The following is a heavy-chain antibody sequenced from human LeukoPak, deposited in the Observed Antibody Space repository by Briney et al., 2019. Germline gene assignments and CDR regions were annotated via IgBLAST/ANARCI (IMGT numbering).Heavy chain of an antibody. CDR1: GFTFSSYA. Sequence: GGSLRLSCAASGFTFSSYAMHWVRQAPGKGLEWVAVISYDGSNKYYADSVKGRFTISRDNSKNTLYLQMNSLRAEDTAVYYCARDSQHIVVVTAIGDFDYWGQGTLVTVSS. J-gene: IGHJ4*02. CDR3: ARDSQHIVVVTAIGDFDY. V-gene: IGHV3-30-3*01. CDR2: ISYDGSNK. D-gene: IGHD2-21*02.